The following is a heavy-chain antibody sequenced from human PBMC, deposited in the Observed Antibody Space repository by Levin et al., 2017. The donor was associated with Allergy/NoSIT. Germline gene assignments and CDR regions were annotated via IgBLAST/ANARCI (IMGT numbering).Heavy chain of an antibody. J-gene: IGHJ3*02. CDR1: GGSISSGRYY. D-gene: IGHD5-18*01. Sequence: SETLSLTCTVSGGSISSGRYYWSWIRQPAGTGLEWIGRIYTSGSTNYNPSLKSRVTISVDTSKNQFSLKLSSVTAADTAIYYCATEDPGTAMLHGRDAFDIWGQGTMVTVSS. V-gene: IGHV4-61*02. CDR3: ATEDPGTAMLHGRDAFDI. CDR2: IYTSGST.